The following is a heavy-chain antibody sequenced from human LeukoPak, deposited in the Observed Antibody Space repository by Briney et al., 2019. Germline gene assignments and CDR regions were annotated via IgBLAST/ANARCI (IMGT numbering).Heavy chain of an antibody. CDR3: TKGSTWCNIEAFDI. CDR2: ISGSGGST. CDR1: GFTFGSYG. V-gene: IGHV3-23*01. J-gene: IGHJ3*02. Sequence: GGTLRLSCAASGFTFGSYGMSWVRQAPGKGLEWVSAISGSGGSTYYADSVKGRFTISRDNSKNTLYLQMNSLRVEDTAIYYCTKGSTWCNIEAFDIWGQGTMVTVSS. D-gene: IGHD2-2*02.